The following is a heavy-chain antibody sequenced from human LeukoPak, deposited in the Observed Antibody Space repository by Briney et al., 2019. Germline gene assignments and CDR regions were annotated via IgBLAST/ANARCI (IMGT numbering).Heavy chain of an antibody. D-gene: IGHD2-15*01. CDR1: GGSISSSSYY. V-gene: IGHV4-39*01. CDR3: ARGPSGYYYGMDV. J-gene: IGHJ6*02. CDR2: IYYSGST. Sequence: LETLSLTCTVSGGSISSSSYYWGWIRQPPGKGLEWVGSIYYSGSTYYNPSLKSRVTISVDTSKNQFSLKLSSVTAADTAVYYCARGPSGYYYGMDVWGQGTTVTVSS.